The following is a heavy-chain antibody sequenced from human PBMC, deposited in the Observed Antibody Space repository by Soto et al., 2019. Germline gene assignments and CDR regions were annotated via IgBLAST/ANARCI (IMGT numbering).Heavy chain of an antibody. CDR2: ISAYSGHT. D-gene: IGHD5-12*01. J-gene: IGHJ4*02. Sequence: QVPLLQSGAEVKRPGASVKVSCKASGYNFITFAISWVRQAPGQGLEWMGWISAYSGHTDYAQKLQGRVSMTTDAATSTAYMDLRSLRSDDTAVYYCARVVGGTGYRYIDYWGQGTLVTVSS. CDR1: GYNFITFA. CDR3: ARVVGGTGYRYIDY. V-gene: IGHV1-18*01.